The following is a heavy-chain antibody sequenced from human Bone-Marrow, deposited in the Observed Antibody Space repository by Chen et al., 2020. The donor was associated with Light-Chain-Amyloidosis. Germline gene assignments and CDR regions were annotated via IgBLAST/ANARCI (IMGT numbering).Heavy chain of an antibody. CDR1: GFSFNDHW. CDR2: INSDGNVT. V-gene: IGHV3-74*03. CDR3: ARGLFGSGSALPLDF. D-gene: IGHD3-10*01. J-gene: IGHJ4*02. Sequence: EVQLVESGGALVPPGGSLRLSCTASGFSFNDHWMHWVRQAPGKGLEWVSRINSDGNVTTYADSVKVRVAISRENAKHTLYLQMNNLRAEDTATYYCARGLFGSGSALPLDFWGEGTLVTVSS.